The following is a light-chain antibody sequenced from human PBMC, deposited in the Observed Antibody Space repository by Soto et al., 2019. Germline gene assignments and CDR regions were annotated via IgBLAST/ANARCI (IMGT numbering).Light chain of an antibody. CDR2: GDT. CDR3: QSFDSSLSGWL. Sequence: QSALTQPPSVSGAPGQRVTISCTGSSSNIGAGYDVHWYQQLPGTAPKLLISGDTNRPSGVPDRFSESKSGTSASLAITGLRAEDEADYYCQSFDSSLSGWLFGGGTKLTVL. J-gene: IGLJ3*02. CDR1: SSNIGAGYD. V-gene: IGLV1-40*01.